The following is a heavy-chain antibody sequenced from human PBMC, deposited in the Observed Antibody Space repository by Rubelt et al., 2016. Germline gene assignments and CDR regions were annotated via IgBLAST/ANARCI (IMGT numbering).Heavy chain of an antibody. J-gene: IGHJ4*02. CDR2: ICYSGST. Sequence: QLQLQESGPGLVKTSETLSLTCTVSGGSISSSSHYWGWIRQPPGKGLEWIGSICYSGSTYYNPSLKSRVTISVDTSKNQFSLNLTSMTAADTAVYYCARQYSSSSHFYHWGQGILVTVSS. V-gene: IGHV4-39*01. CDR3: ARQYSSSSHFYH. CDR1: GGSISSSSHY. D-gene: IGHD6-6*01.